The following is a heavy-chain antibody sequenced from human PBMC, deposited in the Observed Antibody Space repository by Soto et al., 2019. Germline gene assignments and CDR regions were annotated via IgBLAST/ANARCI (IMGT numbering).Heavy chain of an antibody. CDR1: SGSISGRDW. CDR3: ARVMIRGFPPRWFDS. V-gene: IGHV4-4*02. CDR2: IYDSETT. Sequence: QAQQQESGPGLVKPSGTLSLTCAMSSGSISGRDWWSWVRQSPGKGLEWLGEIYDSETTNYNPSLRSRVSMSVDDSKKQFSLTLRSVTAAATAVYYCARVMIRGFPPRWFDSWGQGVPVIVSS. J-gene: IGHJ5*01. D-gene: IGHD3-10*01.